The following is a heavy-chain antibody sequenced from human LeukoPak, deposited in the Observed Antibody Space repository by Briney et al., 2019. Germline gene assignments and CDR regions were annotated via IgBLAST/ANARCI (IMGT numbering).Heavy chain of an antibody. CDR2: ISVNEFDT. CDR3: ARDWLLDY. CDR1: GFTFSHYA. D-gene: IGHD3-9*01. Sequence: GGSLGLSCTASGFTFSHYAMHWVRQAPGKGLEFVSAISVNEFDTYYASSVKDRFTISRDNSKNTLYLQMGSLGTVDTAVYYCARDWLLDYWGEGTLVTVSS. J-gene: IGHJ4*02. V-gene: IGHV3-64*01.